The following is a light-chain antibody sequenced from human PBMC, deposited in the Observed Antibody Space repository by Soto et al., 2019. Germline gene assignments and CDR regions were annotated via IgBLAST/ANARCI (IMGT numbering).Light chain of an antibody. CDR2: AAS. J-gene: IGKJ5*01. CDR3: QKYSSSPSIT. V-gene: IGKV3-20*01. CDR1: QSVSSSY. Sequence: EIVLTQSPGTLSLSPGERATLSCRASQSVSSSYLAWYQQKPGQAPRLLIYAASSRATGIPDRFSGSGSGTDFTLTISRLEPEDFAVYYCQKYSSSPSITLGQGTRLEIK.